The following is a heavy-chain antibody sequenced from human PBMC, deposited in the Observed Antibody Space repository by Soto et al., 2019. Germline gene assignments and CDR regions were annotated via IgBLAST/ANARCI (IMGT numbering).Heavy chain of an antibody. D-gene: IGHD3-22*01. CDR2: IDPSDSQN. Sequence: GGSPKISCKGFGYSFAGYWITWVRQKPGEGLEWGVRIDPSDSQNYYSPPFRGHVTLSVTQSITTVFLQWSSLRASDTAMYYCARQIYDSDTGPNYQYYFDSWGQGTPVTVSS. V-gene: IGHV5-10-1*01. J-gene: IGHJ4*02. CDR3: ARQIYDSDTGPNYQYYFDS. CDR1: GYSFAGYW.